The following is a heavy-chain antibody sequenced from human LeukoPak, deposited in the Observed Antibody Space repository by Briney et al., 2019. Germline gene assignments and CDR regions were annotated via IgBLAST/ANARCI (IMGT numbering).Heavy chain of an antibody. CDR2: ISAYNGNT. J-gene: IGHJ4*02. CDR1: TSR. Sequence: ASVKVSCKATSRISWVRQAPGQGLEWMGWISAYNGNTNYAQKLQGRVTMTTDTSTSTAYMELRSLRSDDTAVYYCARDHGMGRDGEEMATITGIAYWGQGTLVTVSS. D-gene: IGHD5-24*01. CDR3: ARDHGMGRDGEEMATITGIAY. V-gene: IGHV1-18*01.